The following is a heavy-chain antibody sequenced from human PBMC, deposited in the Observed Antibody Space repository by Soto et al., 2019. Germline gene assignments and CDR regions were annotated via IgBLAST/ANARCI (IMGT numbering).Heavy chain of an antibody. CDR1: GFTFSSYS. CDR2: ISSSSSYI. D-gene: IGHD1-26*01. V-gene: IGHV3-21*01. J-gene: IGHJ2*01. Sequence: GGSLRLSCAASGFTFSSYSMNWVRQAPGKGLEWVSSISSSSSYIYYADSVKGRFTISRDNAKNSLYLQMNSLRAEDTAVYYCARDQSRGLLQNYWYFDLWGRGTLVTVSS. CDR3: ARDQSRGLLQNYWYFDL.